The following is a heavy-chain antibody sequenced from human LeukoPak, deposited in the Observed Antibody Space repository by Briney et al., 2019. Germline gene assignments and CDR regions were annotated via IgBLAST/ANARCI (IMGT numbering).Heavy chain of an antibody. CDR1: GFTFSSYA. V-gene: IGHV3-23*01. D-gene: IGHD2/OR15-2a*01. J-gene: IGHJ4*02. CDR3: VTEALVAFYYFDY. Sequence: GGSLRLSCAPSGFTFSSYAMSWVRQAPGKGLEWVAAISGSGATRNYADSVKGRFTISRDNSQNTLYLQINSLRAEDTALYYCVTEALVAFYYFDYWGQGTLVTVSS. CDR2: ISGSGATR.